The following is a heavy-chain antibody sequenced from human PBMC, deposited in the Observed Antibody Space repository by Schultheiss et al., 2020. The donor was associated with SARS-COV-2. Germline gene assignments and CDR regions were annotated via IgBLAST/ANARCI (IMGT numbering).Heavy chain of an antibody. D-gene: IGHD2-21*01. Sequence: GGSLRLSCAASGFTFSNAWMKWVRQAPGKGLEWVGRIKSKTDGGTTDYAAPVKGRFTISRDDSKNTLYLQMNSLKTEDTAVYYCTTDLAYCGGDCYSSLYWGQGTLVTVSS. CDR2: IKSKTDGGTT. V-gene: IGHV3-15*07. CDR1: GFTFSNAW. J-gene: IGHJ4*02. CDR3: TTDLAYCGGDCYSSLY.